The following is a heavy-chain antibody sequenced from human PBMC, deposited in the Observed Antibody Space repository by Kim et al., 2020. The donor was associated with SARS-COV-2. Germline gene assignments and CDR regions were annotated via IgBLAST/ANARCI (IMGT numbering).Heavy chain of an antibody. D-gene: IGHD3-22*01. V-gene: IGHV1-8*01. CDR1: GYTFTSYD. Sequence: ASVKVSCKASGYTFTSYDINWVRQATGQGLEWMGWMNPNSGNTGYAQKFQGRVTMTRNTSISTAYMELSSLRSEDTAVYYCARERDSPYAFDIWGQGTMVTVSS. CDR2: MNPNSGNT. J-gene: IGHJ3*02. CDR3: ARERDSPYAFDI.